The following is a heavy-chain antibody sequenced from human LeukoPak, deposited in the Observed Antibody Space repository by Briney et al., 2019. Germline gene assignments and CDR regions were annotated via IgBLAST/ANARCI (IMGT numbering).Heavy chain of an antibody. CDR2: XSGSGGST. J-gene: IGHJ4*02. CDR3: AKDYSSGYSYYFDY. CDR1: GFTFSSYA. D-gene: IGHD3-22*01. V-gene: IGHV3-23*01. Sequence: PGGSLRLSCAASGFTFSSYAMSWVRQAPGKGXXXXXXXSGSGGSTYYADSVKGRFTISRDNSKNTLYLQMNSLRAEDTAVYYCAKDYSSGYSYYFDYWGQGTLVTVSS.